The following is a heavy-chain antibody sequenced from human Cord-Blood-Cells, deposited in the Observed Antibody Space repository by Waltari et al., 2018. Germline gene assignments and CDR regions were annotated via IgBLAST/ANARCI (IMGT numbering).Heavy chain of an antibody. Sequence: QVPLVQSGAEVKKPGSSVKVSCKASGGTFSSYAISWVRQAPGQGLEWMGGIIHILGIANYAQKFQGRVTITADESTSTAYMELSSLRSEDTAVYYCAREDCSGGSCYYFDYWGQGTLVTVSS. D-gene: IGHD2-15*01. CDR3: AREDCSGGSCYYFDY. J-gene: IGHJ4*02. V-gene: IGHV1-69*04. CDR2: IIHILGIA. CDR1: GGTFSSYA.